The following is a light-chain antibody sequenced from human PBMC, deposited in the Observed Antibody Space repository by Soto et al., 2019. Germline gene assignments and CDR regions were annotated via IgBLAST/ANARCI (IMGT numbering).Light chain of an antibody. CDR1: QSISSW. V-gene: IGKV1-5*03. J-gene: IGKJ1*01. CDR2: KAS. Sequence: IQMTQSPSTLSASVGDRVTITCRASQSISSWLAWYQQKPGKAPKLLIYKASSLESGVPSRFSGSGSGTEFTLTISRLQPDDFATYYCQQYDDYSRTFGQGTKVEIK. CDR3: QQYDDYSRT.